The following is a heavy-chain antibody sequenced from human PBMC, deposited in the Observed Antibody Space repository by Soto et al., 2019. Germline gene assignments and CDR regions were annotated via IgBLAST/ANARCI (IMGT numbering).Heavy chain of an antibody. CDR3: ARYCSSTSCYSNYYYYGMDV. CDR2: IIPIFGTA. Sequence: SVKVSCKASGGTFSSYAISWVRQAPGQGLEWMGGIIPIFGTANYAQKFQGRVTITADESTSTAYMELSSLRSEDTAVYYCARYCSSTSCYSNYYYYGMDVWGQGTTVTVS. CDR1: GGTFSSYA. V-gene: IGHV1-69*13. D-gene: IGHD2-2*02. J-gene: IGHJ6*02.